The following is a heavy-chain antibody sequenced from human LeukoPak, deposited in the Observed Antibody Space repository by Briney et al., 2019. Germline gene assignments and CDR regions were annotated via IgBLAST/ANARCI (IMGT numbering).Heavy chain of an antibody. CDR2: IYYSGST. Sequence: PSETLSLTCTVSGGSISSSSYYWGWIRQPPGKGLEWIGSIYYSGSTYYNPSLKSRVTISVDTSKNQFSLKLSSVTAADTAVYYCAREVQLARFRYYYYYMDVWGKGTTVTVSS. D-gene: IGHD6-6*01. V-gene: IGHV4-39*07. CDR1: GGSISSSSYY. J-gene: IGHJ6*03. CDR3: AREVQLARFRYYYYYMDV.